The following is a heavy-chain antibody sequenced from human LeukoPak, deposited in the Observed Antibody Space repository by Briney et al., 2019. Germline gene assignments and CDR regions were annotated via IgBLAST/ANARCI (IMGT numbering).Heavy chain of an antibody. CDR1: GYTLTELS. Sequence: ASVKVSCKVSGYTLTELSLHRVRQAPGKGLEWMGGFDPEDGETVYAQKFQGRVTMTEDTSTDTAYMELSSLRSEDTAAYYCATYLSVAGSSFDYWGQGTLVTVSS. V-gene: IGHV1-24*01. D-gene: IGHD6-19*01. CDR3: ATYLSVAGSSFDY. CDR2: FDPEDGET. J-gene: IGHJ4*02.